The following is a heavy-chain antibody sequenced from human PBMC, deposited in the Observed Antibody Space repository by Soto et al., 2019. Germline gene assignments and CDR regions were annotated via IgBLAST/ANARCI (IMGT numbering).Heavy chain of an antibody. CDR3: AKDSKPGDLAD. Sequence: QVQLVESGGGVVQPGRSMRLSCAASGFTFSSYGMHWVRQAPGKGLEWVAVISYDGSNKYYADSVKGRFTISRDNSKNTLYLQMNSLRAEDTAVYYCAKDSKPGDLADWGQGTLVTVSS. D-gene: IGHD7-27*01. CDR2: ISYDGSNK. CDR1: GFTFSSYG. V-gene: IGHV3-30*18. J-gene: IGHJ4*02.